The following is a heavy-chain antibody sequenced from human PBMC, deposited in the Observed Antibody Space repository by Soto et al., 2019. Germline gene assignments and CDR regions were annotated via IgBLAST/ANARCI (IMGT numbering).Heavy chain of an antibody. V-gene: IGHV4-34*01. J-gene: IGHJ4*02. Sequence: QVQLQQWGAGLLKPSETLSLTCAVYGGSFSGYYWSWIRQPPGKGLEWIGEINHSGSTNYNPSLKSRVTISVDTSKNQFSLKLSSVTAADTAVYYCARRDFIAEAGLDYWGQGTLVTVSS. D-gene: IGHD6-13*01. CDR1: GGSFSGYY. CDR2: INHSGST. CDR3: ARRDFIAEAGLDY.